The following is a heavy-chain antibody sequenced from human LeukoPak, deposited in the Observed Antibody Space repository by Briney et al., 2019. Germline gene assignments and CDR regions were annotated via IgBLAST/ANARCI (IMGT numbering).Heavy chain of an antibody. Sequence: GGSLRLSCAASGFTFDDYAMHWVRQAPGKGLEWVSGISWNSGSIGYADSVKGRFTISRDNAKNSLYLQMNSLRAEDTALYYCAKGVNFDWLFGWFDPWGQGTLVTVSS. J-gene: IGHJ5*02. V-gene: IGHV3-9*01. CDR1: GFTFDDYA. CDR2: ISWNSGSI. D-gene: IGHD3-9*01. CDR3: AKGVNFDWLFGWFDP.